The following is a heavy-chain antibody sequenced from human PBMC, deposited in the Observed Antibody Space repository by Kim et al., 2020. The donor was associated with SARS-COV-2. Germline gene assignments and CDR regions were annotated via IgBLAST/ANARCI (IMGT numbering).Heavy chain of an antibody. J-gene: IGHJ5*02. CDR3: AASFVVPAAIREDNWLDP. D-gene: IGHD2-2*01. CDR2: IVPIVDLA. Sequence: SVKVSCKASGGTFNNYAISWVRQAPGQGLEWLGRIVPIVDLAKYAPKFQVRVSITADKSTSTAHMELSSLRTEDTAVYYCAASFVVPAAIREDNWLDPWGQGTLVTVSS. CDR1: GGTFNNYA. V-gene: IGHV1-69*04.